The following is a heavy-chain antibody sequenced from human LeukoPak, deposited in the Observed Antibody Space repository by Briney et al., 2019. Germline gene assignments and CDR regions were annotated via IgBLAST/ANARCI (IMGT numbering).Heavy chain of an antibody. Sequence: GGSLRLSCAASGFTFSSYAMSWVRQALGKGLEWVSAISGSGGSTYYADSVKGRFTISRDNSKNTLYLQMNSLRAEDTAVYYCAKVDGPYYYYMDVWGKGTTVTVSS. D-gene: IGHD2-2*03. CDR2: ISGSGGST. CDR3: AKVDGPYYYYMDV. V-gene: IGHV3-23*01. J-gene: IGHJ6*03. CDR1: GFTFSSYA.